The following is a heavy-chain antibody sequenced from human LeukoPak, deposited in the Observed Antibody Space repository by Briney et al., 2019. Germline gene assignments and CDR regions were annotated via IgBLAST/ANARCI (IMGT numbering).Heavy chain of an antibody. J-gene: IGHJ4*02. CDR2: ISAYNGNT. CDR3: ASLLTVPS. CDR1: GYTFTGYY. D-gene: IGHD4-17*01. V-gene: IGHV1-18*04. Sequence: GASVTVSCKASGYTFTGYYIHWVRQAPGQGLEWMGWISAYNGNTNYAQKLQGRVTMTTDTSTSTAYMELRSLRSDDTAVYYCASLLTVPSWGQGTLVTVSS.